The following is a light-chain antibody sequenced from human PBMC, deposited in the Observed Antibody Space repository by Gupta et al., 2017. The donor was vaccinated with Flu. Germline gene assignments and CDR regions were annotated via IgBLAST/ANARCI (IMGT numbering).Light chain of an antibody. Sequence: SYELTQPPSVSVSPGQTANIACSGDKLGNKYVCWYRQKPGQSTILVLYQDSKRPSGIPERFSGSNSGNTATLTISGTQAMDEAYYYCHTWDKSVGVFGGGTKLTVL. V-gene: IGLV3-1*01. CDR3: HTWDKSVGV. CDR1: KLGNKY. CDR2: QDS. J-gene: IGLJ3*02.